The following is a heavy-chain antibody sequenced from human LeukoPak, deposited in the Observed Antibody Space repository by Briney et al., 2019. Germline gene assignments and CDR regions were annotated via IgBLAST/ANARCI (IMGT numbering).Heavy chain of an antibody. CDR3: AKVLQYYQYGMDV. Sequence: GGSLRLSCSASGLIFSNYGMHWVRQAPGKGLEYVSGITGNGDSANYADSVKGRFTISRDNSKNTLYLQMNSLRAEDTAVYYCAKVLQYYQYGMDVWGQGTTVTVSS. CDR1: GLIFSNYG. CDR2: ITGNGDSA. D-gene: IGHD5-24*01. J-gene: IGHJ6*02. V-gene: IGHV3-64*04.